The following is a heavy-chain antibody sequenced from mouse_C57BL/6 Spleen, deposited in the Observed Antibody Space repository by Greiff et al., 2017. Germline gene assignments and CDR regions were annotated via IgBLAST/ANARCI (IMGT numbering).Heavy chain of an antibody. CDR1: GFTFTDYY. V-gene: IGHV7-3*01. CDR2: IRNKANGYTT. Sequence: EVMLVESGGGLVQPGGSLSLSCAASGFTFTDYYMSWVRQPPGKALEWLGFIRNKANGYTTEYSASVKGRFTISRDNSQSILYLQMNALRAEDSATYYCARYRLRDPYFDYWGQGTTLTVAS. CDR3: ARYRLRDPYFDY. D-gene: IGHD1-1*01. J-gene: IGHJ2*01.